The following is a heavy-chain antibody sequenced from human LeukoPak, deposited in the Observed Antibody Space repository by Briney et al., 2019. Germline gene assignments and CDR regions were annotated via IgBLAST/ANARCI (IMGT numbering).Heavy chain of an antibody. CDR2: INSDGSST. CDR1: GFTFSSYS. D-gene: IGHD2-21*01. J-gene: IGHJ4*02. CDR3: ASLGILWNDIDY. Sequence: PGGSLRLSCAASGFTFSSYSMNWVRQAPGKGLVWVSRINSDGSSTSYADSVKGRFTISRDNAKNTLYLQMNSLRAEDTAVYYCASLGILWNDIDYWGQGTLVTVSS. V-gene: IGHV3-74*01.